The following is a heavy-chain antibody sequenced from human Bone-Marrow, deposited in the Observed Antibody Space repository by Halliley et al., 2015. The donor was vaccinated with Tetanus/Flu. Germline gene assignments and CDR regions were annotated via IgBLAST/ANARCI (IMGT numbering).Heavy chain of an antibody. CDR2: INSGGT. CDR3: ARDDTTKYTGTYDGFDL. V-gene: IGHV4-59*01. Sequence: TLSLTCSLSGVSISGYYWHWIRQPPWKGLEWIGYINSGGTKYSPSLRSRVTISVDTSKNQFSLKLTSVTAADTAFYYCARDDTTKYTGTYDGFDLWGRGTLVTVSS. D-gene: IGHD1-26*01. CDR1: GVSISGYY. J-gene: IGHJ2*01.